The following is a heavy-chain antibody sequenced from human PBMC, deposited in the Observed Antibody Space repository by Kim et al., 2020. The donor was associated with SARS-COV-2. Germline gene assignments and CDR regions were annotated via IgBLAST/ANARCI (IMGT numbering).Heavy chain of an antibody. V-gene: IGHV4-39*07. Sequence: SETLSLTCTVSGGSISSSSYYWGWIRQPPGKGLEWIGSIHYSGSTYYNPSLKSRVTISVETSKNQFSLKLSSVTAADTAVYYCARDPTPVYFDWSPGVFDYWGQGTLVTVSS. CDR2: IHYSGST. CDR3: ARDPTPVYFDWSPGVFDY. J-gene: IGHJ4*02. D-gene: IGHD3-9*01. CDR1: GGSISSSSYY.